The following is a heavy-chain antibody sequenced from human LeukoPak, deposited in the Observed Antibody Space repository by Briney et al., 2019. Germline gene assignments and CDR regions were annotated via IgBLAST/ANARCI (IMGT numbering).Heavy chain of an antibody. D-gene: IGHD6-13*01. Sequence: PGGSLRLSCAASGFTFSSYAMSWVRQAPGKGLEWVSAISGSGGSTYYADSVKGRFTISRDNSKNTLYLQMNSLRAEDTAVYYCAKFNRAEQLALQGSEYFQHWGQGTLVTVSS. CDR2: ISGSGGST. CDR1: GFTFSSYA. J-gene: IGHJ1*01. V-gene: IGHV3-23*01. CDR3: AKFNRAEQLALQGSEYFQH.